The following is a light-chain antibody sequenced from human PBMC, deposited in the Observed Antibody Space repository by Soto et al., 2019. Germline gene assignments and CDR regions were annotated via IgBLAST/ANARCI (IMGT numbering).Light chain of an antibody. J-gene: IGKJ5*01. CDR1: QGININ. CDR3: QSYDLALGT. Sequence: IQMTQSPSSLSASVGDRVSITCRPSQGININLAWYQQKPGRVPGLLIYGASTLQPGVPYRFSGSGSGAAFTLTISRQQPEDVATYYCQSYDLALGTFGQGTRLEIK. CDR2: GAS. V-gene: IGKV1-27*01.